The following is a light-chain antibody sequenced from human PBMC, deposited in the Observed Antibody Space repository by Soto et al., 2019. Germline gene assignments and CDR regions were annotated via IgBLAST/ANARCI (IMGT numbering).Light chain of an antibody. V-gene: IGKV3-20*01. CDR1: QSVSSN. CDR3: QQHGSSPPWT. Sequence: EIVMTQSPATLSLSPGESATLSCRASQSVSSNLAWYQQKPGQAPRLLIFGAYDRATGIPDRFSGSGSGTDFTPTIDRLEPEDFAVYYCQQHGSSPPWTCGQGTKVDIK. J-gene: IGKJ1*01. CDR2: GAY.